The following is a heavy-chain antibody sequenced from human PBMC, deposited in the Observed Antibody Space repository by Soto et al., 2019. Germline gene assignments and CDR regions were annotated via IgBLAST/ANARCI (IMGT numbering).Heavy chain of an antibody. Sequence: SETLSLTCTVSGASISVHSYYWTWIRQPPGKGLEWIGSSYYSGTTYFNPSLKSRATISVDTSKNQFSMRLTSVTAADTAIYYCTRRYNWNANYFDPWGPGALVTVSS. CDR3: TRRYNWNANYFDP. CDR2: SYYSGTT. CDR1: GASISVHSYY. V-gene: IGHV4-39*01. J-gene: IGHJ5*02. D-gene: IGHD1-20*01.